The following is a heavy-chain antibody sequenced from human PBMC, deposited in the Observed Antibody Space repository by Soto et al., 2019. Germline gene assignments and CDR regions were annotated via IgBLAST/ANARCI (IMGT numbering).Heavy chain of an antibody. V-gene: IGHV5-51*01. J-gene: IGHJ6*03. CDR2: IYPGDSDT. CDR1: GYSFTSYW. CDR3: ARHKGLAARPDYYYYYYMDV. D-gene: IGHD6-6*01. Sequence: GESLKISCKGSGYSFTSYWIGWVRQMPGKGLEWMGIIYPGDSDTRYSPSFQGQVTISADKSISTAYLQWSSLKASDTAMYYCARHKGLAARPDYYYYYYMDVWGKGTTVTVSS.